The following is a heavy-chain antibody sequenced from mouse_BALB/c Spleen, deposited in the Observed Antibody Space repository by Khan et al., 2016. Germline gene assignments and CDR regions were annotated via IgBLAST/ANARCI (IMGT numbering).Heavy chain of an antibody. D-gene: IGHD2-4*01. CDR3: AKVDYYDSDGAGVAY. CDR2: IWRGGNT. CDR1: GFSLTTYV. V-gene: IGHV2-5-1*01. J-gene: IGHJ3*01. Sequence: QVQLKQSGPSLVQPSQSLSITCTVSGFSLTTYVVHWVRQSPGKGLEWLGVIWRGGNTDYNAAFMSRLRITKDNSKSQVFFKMNSLPADDTAIYYCAKVDYYDSDGAGVAYWGQGSRVTVSA.